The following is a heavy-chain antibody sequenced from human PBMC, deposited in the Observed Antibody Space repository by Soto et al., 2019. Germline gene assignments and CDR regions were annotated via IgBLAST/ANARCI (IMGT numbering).Heavy chain of an antibody. J-gene: IGHJ5*02. V-gene: IGHV4-39*01. D-gene: IGHD3-22*01. Sequence: PSETLSLTCTVSGCSISSSSYYWGWIRQPPGKGLEWIGSIYYSGSTYYNPSLKSRVTISVDTSKNQFSLKLSSVTAADTAVYYCARHSFRSYYYDSTKIRWFDPWGQGTLVTVSS. CDR3: ARHSFRSYYYDSTKIRWFDP. CDR2: IYYSGST. CDR1: GCSISSSSYY.